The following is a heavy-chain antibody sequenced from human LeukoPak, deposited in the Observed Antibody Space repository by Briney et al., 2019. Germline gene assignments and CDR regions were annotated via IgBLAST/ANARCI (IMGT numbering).Heavy chain of an antibody. CDR3: AILATRGPKDC. V-gene: IGHV3-48*01. Sequence: GGSLRFSCAASGFTFSSSSMTWVRQAPGQGLEWVAYISSSGSNIYYADSVRGRFTISRDNAKNSLYLQMNTLRVEDTAVYYCAILATRGPKDCWGQGTLVTVSS. J-gene: IGHJ4*02. CDR2: ISSSGSNI. CDR1: GFTFSSSS. D-gene: IGHD1-26*01.